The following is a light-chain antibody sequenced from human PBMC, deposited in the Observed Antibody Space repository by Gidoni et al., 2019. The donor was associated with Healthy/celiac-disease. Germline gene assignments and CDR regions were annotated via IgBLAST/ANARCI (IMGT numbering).Light chain of an antibody. Sequence: DIVMNQSPDSLAVSLGERATIHCKSSQSVLYSSNNKNYLAWYQQKPGQPPKLLIYWASTRESGFPDRFSGSGSGTDFTLTISSLQAEDVAVYYCQQYYSTSWTFGQGTKVEIK. CDR3: QQYYSTSWT. CDR2: WAS. CDR1: QSVLYSSNNKNY. V-gene: IGKV4-1*01. J-gene: IGKJ1*01.